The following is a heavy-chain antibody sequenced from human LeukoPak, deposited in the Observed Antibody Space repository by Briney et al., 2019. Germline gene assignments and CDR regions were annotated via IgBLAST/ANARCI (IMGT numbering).Heavy chain of an antibody. CDR3: ATLAYDSSGYLDY. J-gene: IGHJ4*02. CDR1: GGSISSYY. CDR2: IYYSGST. D-gene: IGHD3-22*01. V-gene: IGHV4-59*01. Sequence: KPSETLSLTCTVSGGSISSYYWSWIRQPPGKGLEWIGYIYYSGSTNYNPSLKSRVTISVDTSKNQFSLQLSSVTAADTAVYYCATLAYDSSGYLDYWGQGTLVTVSS.